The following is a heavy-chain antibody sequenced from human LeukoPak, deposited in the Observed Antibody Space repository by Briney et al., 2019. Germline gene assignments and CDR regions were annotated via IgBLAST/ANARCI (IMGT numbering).Heavy chain of an antibody. CDR2: ISTSGTTI. J-gene: IGHJ4*02. Sequence: PGGPRKLSCEASGFPFSTYSMNGVRKAPGKGLEWLSYISTSGTTIFYADSVKGRFTISRDNVKNSLYLQMNSLRDEDTGIYYCARGPPLFTNWGQGTLVAVSS. CDR3: ARGPPLFTN. V-gene: IGHV3-48*02. D-gene: IGHD3-10*02. CDR1: GFPFSTYS.